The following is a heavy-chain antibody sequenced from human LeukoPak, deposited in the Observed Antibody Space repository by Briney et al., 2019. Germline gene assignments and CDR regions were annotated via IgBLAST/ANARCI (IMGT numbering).Heavy chain of an antibody. CDR1: GFTFSSYW. J-gene: IGHJ4*02. Sequence: QTGGSLRLSCAASGFTFSSYWMHWVRQAPGKGLVWVSRINTDGSSTSYADSVKGRFTISRDNAKNSLYLQMNSLRAEDTALYYCATRYASGPIADYWGQGTLVTVSS. CDR2: INTDGSST. D-gene: IGHD3-10*01. CDR3: ATRYASGPIADY. V-gene: IGHV3-74*01.